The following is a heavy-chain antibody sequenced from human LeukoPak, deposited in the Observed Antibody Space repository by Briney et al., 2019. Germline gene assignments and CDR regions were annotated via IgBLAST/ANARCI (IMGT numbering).Heavy chain of an antibody. J-gene: IGHJ4*02. V-gene: IGHV3-21*01. Sequence: GGSLRLSCAASGFTFSSYSMNWVRQAPGKGLEWVSSISRSRSYIYYADSVKGRFTISRDNAKNSLYLQMNSLRAEDTAVYYCARVRIAAAGFDYWGQGTLVTVSS. CDR3: ARVRIAAAGFDY. D-gene: IGHD6-13*01. CDR1: GFTFSSYS. CDR2: ISRSRSYI.